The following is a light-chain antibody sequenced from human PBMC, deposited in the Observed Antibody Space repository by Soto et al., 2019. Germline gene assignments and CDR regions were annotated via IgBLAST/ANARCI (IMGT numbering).Light chain of an antibody. Sequence: DIQLTQSPSFLSASVGDRVTITCRASQGISSYLAWYQQKPGKAPELLIHAASTVQSGVPSRFSGSVSGTEFNLTISSLQPEDFATYYCQHLLDYPVTFGQGTRLEIK. CDR2: AAS. CDR1: QGISSY. CDR3: QHLLDYPVT. J-gene: IGKJ5*01. V-gene: IGKV1-9*01.